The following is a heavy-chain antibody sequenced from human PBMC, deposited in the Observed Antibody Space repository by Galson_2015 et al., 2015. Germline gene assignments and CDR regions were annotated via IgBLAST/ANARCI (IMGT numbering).Heavy chain of an antibody. CDR2: IYHSGST. V-gene: IGHV4-4*02. J-gene: IGHJ4*02. D-gene: IGHD3-22*01. Sequence: SETLSLTCTVSGGSISSSNWWRWVRQPPGKGLEWIGEIYHSGSTNYNPSLKSRVTITEDNSKNQLSLKLGSVTAADTAVYYCAGAPPDSSGFGTLDYFDYWGQGTLVTVSS. CDR3: AGAPPDSSGFGTLDYFDY. CDR1: GGSISSSNW.